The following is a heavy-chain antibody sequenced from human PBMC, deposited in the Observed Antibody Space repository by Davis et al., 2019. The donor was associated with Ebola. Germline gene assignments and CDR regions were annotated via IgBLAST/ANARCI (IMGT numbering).Heavy chain of an antibody. V-gene: IGHV1-2*02. CDR1: GYIFTGYY. J-gene: IGHJ4*02. CDR3: ARESEYCNSTSCSKQSFDY. D-gene: IGHD2-2*01. CDR2: INPNTDDR. Sequence: ASVKVSCKTSGYIFTGYYMHWVRQAPGQGLEWMGWINPNTDDRGYLQKFQDRVTMTRETSINTVYMQLSGVTSDDTAVYFCARESEYCNSTSCSKQSFDYWGQGTLVTVSS.